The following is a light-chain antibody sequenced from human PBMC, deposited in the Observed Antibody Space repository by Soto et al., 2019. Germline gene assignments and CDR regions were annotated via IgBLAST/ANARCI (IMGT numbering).Light chain of an antibody. CDR1: QSLLHNNGYNY. Sequence: DIVMTQSPLSLPVTPGEPASISCRSSQSLLHNNGYNYLDWYLQKPGQSQQLLIYLGSNRASGVPDRFRGSGSGTDFTLKISRVEAEDVGVYYCMQALHTPLTFGGGTKVEIK. CDR2: LGS. J-gene: IGKJ4*01. CDR3: MQALHTPLT. V-gene: IGKV2-28*01.